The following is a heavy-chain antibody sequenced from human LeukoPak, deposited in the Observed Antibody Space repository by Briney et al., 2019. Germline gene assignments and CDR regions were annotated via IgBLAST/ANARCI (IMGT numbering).Heavy chain of an antibody. Sequence: SETLSLTCAVYGGSFSGYYWSWIRQPPGKGLEWIGEINHSGSTNYNPSLKSRVTISVDTSKNQFSLKLSSVTAADTAVYYCARAPGDYGSRGAFDIWGQGTMVTVSS. CDR1: GGSFSGYY. CDR3: ARAPGDYGSRGAFDI. V-gene: IGHV4-34*01. J-gene: IGHJ3*02. D-gene: IGHD3-10*01. CDR2: INHSGST.